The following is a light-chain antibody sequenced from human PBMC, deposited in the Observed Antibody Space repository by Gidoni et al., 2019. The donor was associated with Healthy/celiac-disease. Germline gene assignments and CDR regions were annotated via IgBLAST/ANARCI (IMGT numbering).Light chain of an antibody. CDR1: LGISSA. J-gene: IGKJ2*01. V-gene: IGKV1-13*02. CDR3: QQFNSYRVT. CDR2: DAS. Sequence: AIQLTQFPSSLSASVGDRVTITCRASLGISSALAWYQQKPGKVPKLLIYDASSLEIGVPSRFSGSGSGTDFTRTSSSLQPEDFATYYCQQFNSYRVTFGQGTKLEIK.